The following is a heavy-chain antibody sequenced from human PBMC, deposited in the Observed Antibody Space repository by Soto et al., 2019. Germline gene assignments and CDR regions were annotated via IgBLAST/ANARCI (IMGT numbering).Heavy chain of an antibody. V-gene: IGHV3-7*03. CDR2: LNQDGSEK. CDR1: GFTFTDYW. J-gene: IGHJ4*02. D-gene: IGHD1-26*01. CDR3: ASDKFTGTYYVKGVTYLFDY. Sequence: EVQLVESGGGLVQPGGSLRLSCAASGFTFTDYWMSWVRQAPGKGLEWVANLNQDGSEKNCVDSVKGRFTISRDNAKNSVYLQLNSLRDEDTAVYYCASDKFTGTYYVKGVTYLFDYWGQGALVTVSS.